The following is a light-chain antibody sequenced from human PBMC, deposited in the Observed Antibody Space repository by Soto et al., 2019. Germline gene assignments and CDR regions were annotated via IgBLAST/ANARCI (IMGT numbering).Light chain of an antibody. Sequence: QSALTQPRSVSGSPGQSVTISCTGTSGDVGGYNYVSWYQQHPGKAPKLMIYDVSKRPSGVPDRFSGSKSANTASLTISGLQAEDEADYSCCSYAGSSYYFFGTGTKVTVL. CDR1: SGDVGGYNY. J-gene: IGLJ1*01. V-gene: IGLV2-11*01. CDR3: CSYAGSSYYF. CDR2: DVS.